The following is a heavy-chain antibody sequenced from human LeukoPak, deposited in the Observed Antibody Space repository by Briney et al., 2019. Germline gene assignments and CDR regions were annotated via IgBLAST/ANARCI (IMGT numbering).Heavy chain of an antibody. V-gene: IGHV3-7*04. CDR2: IRQDGSEK. Sequence: GGSLRLSCEVSGFTFTDYWMNWVRQAPGRGPEWVASIRQDGSEKTYVDSVKGRFTISRDNTKNSLSLQLNGLRAEDTAVYYCATDGTAAGLYFDLWGQGTLVTVSS. CDR3: ATDGTAAGLYFDL. D-gene: IGHD6-13*01. J-gene: IGHJ4*01. CDR1: GFTFTDYW.